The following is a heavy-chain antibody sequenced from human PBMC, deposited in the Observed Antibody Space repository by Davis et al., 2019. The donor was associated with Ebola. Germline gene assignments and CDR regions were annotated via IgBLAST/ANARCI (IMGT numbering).Heavy chain of an antibody. CDR3: TRPVLEPRADFDY. V-gene: IGHV3-73*01. CDR1: GFTFSGSA. J-gene: IGHJ4*02. D-gene: IGHD4/OR15-4a*01. CDR2: IRSKANSYAT. Sequence: GEPLKISCAASGFTFSGSAMHWVRQASGKGLEWVGRIRSKANSYATAYAASVKGRFTISRDDSKNTAYLQMNSLKTEYTAVYYCTRPVLEPRADFDYWGQGTLVTVSS.